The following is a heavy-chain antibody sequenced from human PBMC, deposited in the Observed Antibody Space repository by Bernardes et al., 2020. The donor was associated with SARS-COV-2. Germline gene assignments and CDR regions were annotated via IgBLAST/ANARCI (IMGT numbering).Heavy chain of an antibody. V-gene: IGHV1-18*01. CDR2: ISTFTGHT. J-gene: IGHJ6*02. Sequence: ASVKVSCKASGYTFVTYNINWVRQAPGQGLEWMGWISTFTGHTNYAQKFQGRVTMTVDKSTTTVYLDLGSLTPDDTAVYFCARLLEENYYYYYGMDVWGQGTTVTVS. CDR1: GYTFVTYN. D-gene: IGHD2-15*01. CDR3: ARLLEENYYYYYGMDV.